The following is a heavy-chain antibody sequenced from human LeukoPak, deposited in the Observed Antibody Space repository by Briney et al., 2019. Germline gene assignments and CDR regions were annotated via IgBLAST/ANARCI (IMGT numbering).Heavy chain of an antibody. J-gene: IGHJ3*02. CDR1: GFTVSSNY. V-gene: IGHV3-53*05. Sequence: GGSLRLSCAASGFTVSSNYMSWVRQAPGKGLEWVSVIQSGGDAYYVDSVKGRFTISRDNAKNSLYLQMNSLRAEDMALYYCAKGSRQWLVRDDAFDIWGQGTMVTVSS. CDR2: IQSGGDA. CDR3: AKGSRQWLVRDDAFDI. D-gene: IGHD6-19*01.